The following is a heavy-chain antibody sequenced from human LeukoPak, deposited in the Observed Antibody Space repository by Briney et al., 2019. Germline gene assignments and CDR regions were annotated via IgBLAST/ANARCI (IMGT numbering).Heavy chain of an antibody. CDR2: IYYSGCT. V-gene: IGHV4-39*07. J-gene: IGHJ4*02. Sequence: SETLSLTCTVSGGSISSSSYYWGWIRQPPGKGLEWIGSIYYSGCTYYNPSLKSRVTISVDSSKNQFSLKLSSVTAADTAVYYCARDLGSGSYSWGQGTLVSVSS. CDR1: GGSISSSSYY. CDR3: ARDLGSGSYS. D-gene: IGHD1-26*01.